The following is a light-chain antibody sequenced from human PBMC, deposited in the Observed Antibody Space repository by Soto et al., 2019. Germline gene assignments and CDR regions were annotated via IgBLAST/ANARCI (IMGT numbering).Light chain of an antibody. CDR1: QSVSSN. V-gene: IGKV3D-15*01. CDR3: QHFGGTTFT. CDR2: GAS. Sequence: EIVMTQSPATLSVSPGERATLSCRASQSVSSNLAWYQQRPGQPPSLLIYGASTRATGIPDRFSGSGSGTHFTLTISRLEPGDFAVYYCQHFGGTTFTFGQGTRLEIK. J-gene: IGKJ5*01.